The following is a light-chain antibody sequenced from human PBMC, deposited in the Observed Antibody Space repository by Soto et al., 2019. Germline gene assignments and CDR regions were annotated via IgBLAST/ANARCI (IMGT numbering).Light chain of an antibody. CDR3: SSYAGSNNVV. J-gene: IGLJ2*01. V-gene: IGLV2-8*01. CDR2: EVS. Sequence: QSALTQPPSASGSPGQSVTISCTGTSSDVGGYNDVSWYQQHPGKAPKRMIYEVSKRPSGGPDRFSGSKSGNTASLTVSGLQAEDEADYYCSSYAGSNNVVFGGGTKVTVL. CDR1: SSDVGGYND.